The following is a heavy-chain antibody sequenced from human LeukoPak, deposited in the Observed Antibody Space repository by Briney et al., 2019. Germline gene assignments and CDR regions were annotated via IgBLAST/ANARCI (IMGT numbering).Heavy chain of an antibody. J-gene: IGHJ6*04. CDR3: ARSITILPDV. V-gene: IGHV4-34*01. Sequence: SETLSLTCAVYGGSFSGYYWSWIRQPPGKGLEWIGEINHSGSTNYNPSLKSRVTISVDTSKNQFSLKLSSVTAADTAVYYCARSITILPDVWGKGTTVTVSS. CDR2: INHSGST. CDR1: GGSFSGYY. D-gene: IGHD3-3*01.